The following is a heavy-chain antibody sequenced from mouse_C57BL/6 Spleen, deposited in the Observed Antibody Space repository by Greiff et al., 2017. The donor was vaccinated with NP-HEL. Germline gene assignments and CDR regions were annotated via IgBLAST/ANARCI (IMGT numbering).Heavy chain of an antibody. V-gene: IGHV1-82*01. CDR3: ARSLLRYYFDY. J-gene: IGHJ2*01. CDR1: GYAFSSSW. D-gene: IGHD1-2*01. Sequence: VQLQQSGPELVKPGASVKISCKASGYAFSSSWMNWVKQRPGKGLEWIGRIYPGDGDTNYNGKFKGKATLTADKSSSTAYMQLSSLTSEDSAVYFCARSLLRYYFDYWGQGTTLTVSS. CDR2: IYPGDGDT.